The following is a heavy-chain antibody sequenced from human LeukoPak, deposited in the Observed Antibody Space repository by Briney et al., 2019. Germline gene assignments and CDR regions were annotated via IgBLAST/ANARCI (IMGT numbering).Heavy chain of an antibody. CDR2: IYYSGSS. CDR3: AGADRHDYGEDY. J-gene: IGHJ4*02. V-gene: IGHV4-59*04. Sequence: PSETLSLTCTVSGGSISSYYWSWIRQPPGKGLEWMGFIYYSGSSYYNPSLKSRVTMSVDTSKNQFSLKLTSVTAADTAFYYCAGADRHDYGEDYWGQGTLVTVSS. CDR1: GGSISSYY. D-gene: IGHD4-17*01.